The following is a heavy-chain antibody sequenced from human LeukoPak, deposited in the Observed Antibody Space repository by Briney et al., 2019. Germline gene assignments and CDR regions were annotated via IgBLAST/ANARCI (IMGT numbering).Heavy chain of an antibody. CDR1: GITFSSYA. CDR2: ISGSGGST. Sequence: PGGSLRLSCAASGITFSSYAMSWVRQTPGKGLEWVSSISGSGGSTYYADPVKGRFTISRDNSKNTLYLQMNNLRAEDTALYYCAKIRRDSSGGYGTYFDYWGQGTLVTVSS. J-gene: IGHJ4*02. V-gene: IGHV3-23*01. CDR3: AKIRRDSSGGYGTYFDY. D-gene: IGHD6-19*01.